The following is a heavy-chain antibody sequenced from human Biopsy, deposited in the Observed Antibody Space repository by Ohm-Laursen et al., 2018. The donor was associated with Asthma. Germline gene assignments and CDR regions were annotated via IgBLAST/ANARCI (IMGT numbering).Heavy chain of an antibody. Sequence: ETLSLTCTVSGGSVSSGSYYWSWIRQPPGKGLEWIGYIYYSGSTNYNPSLKSRVTISVDTSKNHFSLKLSSVTAADTAVYYFARERARYYGSGSYLGYWGQGTLVAVSS. J-gene: IGHJ4*02. D-gene: IGHD3-10*01. CDR3: ARERARYYGSGSYLGY. CDR2: IYYSGST. CDR1: GGSVSSGSYY. V-gene: IGHV4-61*01.